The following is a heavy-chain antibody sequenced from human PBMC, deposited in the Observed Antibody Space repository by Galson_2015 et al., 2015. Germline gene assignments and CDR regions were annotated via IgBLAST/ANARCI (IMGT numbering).Heavy chain of an antibody. Sequence: SNKYYADSVKGRFTISRDNSKNTLYLQMNSLRAEDTAVYYCARDPTLIFGVADYWFDPWGQGTLVTVSS. CDR3: ARDPTLIFGVADYWFDP. CDR2: SNK. J-gene: IGHJ5*02. D-gene: IGHD3-3*01. V-gene: IGHV3-30*03.